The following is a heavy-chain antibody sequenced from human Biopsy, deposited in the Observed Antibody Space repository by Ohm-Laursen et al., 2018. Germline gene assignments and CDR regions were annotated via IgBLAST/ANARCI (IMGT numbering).Heavy chain of an antibody. Sequence: SLRLSCAASGFTFSSHAMSWVRQAPGKGLECVSVINGSGGSTYYADPVKGRFTISRDNSKNTLYLQMNSPRGEDTAAYYCAKCMTGGSNYYFHHCGQGTLVTVSS. V-gene: IGHV3-23*01. D-gene: IGHD2-8*01. J-gene: IGHJ4*02. CDR1: GFTFSSHA. CDR2: INGSGGST. CDR3: AKCMTGGSNYYFHH.